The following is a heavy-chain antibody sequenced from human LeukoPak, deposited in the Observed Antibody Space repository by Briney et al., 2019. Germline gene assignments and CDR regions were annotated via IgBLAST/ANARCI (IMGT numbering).Heavy chain of an antibody. V-gene: IGHV4-4*02. J-gene: IGHJ4*02. D-gene: IGHD2-15*01. CDR3: AGPWHPQGGCSGGSCI. Sequence: SETLSLTCAISGGSISSSNWWSWVRQPPGKGLEWIGEIYHSGSTNYNPSLKSRVTISVDKSKNQFSLKLSSVTAADTAVYYCAGPWHPQGGCSGGSCIWGQGTLVTVSS. CDR1: GGSISSSNW. CDR2: IYHSGST.